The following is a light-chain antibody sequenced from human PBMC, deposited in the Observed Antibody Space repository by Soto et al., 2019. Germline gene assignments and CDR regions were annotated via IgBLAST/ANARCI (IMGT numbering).Light chain of an antibody. V-gene: IGKV3-11*01. Sequence: EIVLTQSPATLSLSPGERATLSCRASQTINNYLAWYQPKPGQAPRLLVYDASYRAIGIPARFSGSGSGTDFTLTSSRLEPEDSAVYYCQQRSDWPPRLTFGGGTKVEIK. J-gene: IGKJ4*01. CDR1: QTINNY. CDR3: QQRSDWPPRLT. CDR2: DAS.